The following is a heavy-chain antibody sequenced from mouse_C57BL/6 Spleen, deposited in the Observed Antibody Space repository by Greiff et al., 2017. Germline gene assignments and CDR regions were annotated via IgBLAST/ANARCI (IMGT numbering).Heavy chain of an antibody. D-gene: IGHD2-2*01. J-gene: IGHJ2*01. CDR1: GYAFSSYW. V-gene: IGHV1-80*01. Sequence: VQLQQSGAELVKPGASVKISCKASGYAFSSYWMNWVKQRPGKGLEWIGQIYPGDGDTNYNGKFKGKATLTADKSSSTAYMQLSSLTSEDSAVYFCARNYGYDGPYYCDDGGQGTTLTVSS. CDR2: IYPGDGDT. CDR3: ARNYGYDGPYYCDD.